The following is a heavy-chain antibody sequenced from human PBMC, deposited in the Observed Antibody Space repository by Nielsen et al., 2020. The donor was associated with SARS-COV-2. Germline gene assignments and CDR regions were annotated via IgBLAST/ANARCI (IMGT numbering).Heavy chain of an antibody. J-gene: IGHJ4*02. CDR3: AKAFRSSDWVRAATDI. Sequence: ESLKISCAASGFLFRTYAMSWVRQAPGKGLEWVSGIIGCGGRTHYADSVEGRFIISRDNSKNTLYLQMNSLRAEDTAVYYCAKAFRSSDWVRAATDIWGQGTLVTVSS. CDR1: GFLFRTYA. CDR2: IIGCGGRT. V-gene: IGHV3-23*01. D-gene: IGHD6-25*01.